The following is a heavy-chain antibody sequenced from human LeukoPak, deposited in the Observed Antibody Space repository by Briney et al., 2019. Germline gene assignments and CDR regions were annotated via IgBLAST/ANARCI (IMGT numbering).Heavy chain of an antibody. J-gene: IGHJ4*02. Sequence: GGSLRLSCAASGFPFSDFYISWIRQAPGKGLEWVSYISSSGTTIYYADSVKGRFTISRDNAKNSLYLQMNNLRAEDTAVYYCARDRWGKYCFDYWGQGTLVTVSS. CDR1: GFPFSDFY. D-gene: IGHD7-27*01. V-gene: IGHV3-11*01. CDR2: ISSSGTTI. CDR3: ARDRWGKYCFDY.